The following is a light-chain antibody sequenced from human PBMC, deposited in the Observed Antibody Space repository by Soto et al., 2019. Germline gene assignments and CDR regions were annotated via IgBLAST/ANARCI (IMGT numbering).Light chain of an antibody. V-gene: IGLV2-8*01. CDR1: SSDVGAYKY. Sequence: QSVLTQPPSASGSPGQSLTISCTGTSSDVGAYKYVSWYQQYPGKAPKLMIYEVTKRPSGVPDRFSGSKSGNTAYLTVSGLQAEDEADYYCSSYAGSNIYVFGPGTKLTVL. J-gene: IGLJ1*01. CDR2: EVT. CDR3: SSYAGSNIYV.